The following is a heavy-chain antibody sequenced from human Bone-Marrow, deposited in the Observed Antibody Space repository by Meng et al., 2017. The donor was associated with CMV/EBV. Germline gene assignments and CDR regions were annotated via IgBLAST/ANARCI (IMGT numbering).Heavy chain of an antibody. CDR1: GFTFSSYS. J-gene: IGHJ6*02. CDR2: ISSSSSYI. Sequence: GESLKISCSASGFTFSSYSMNWVRQAPGKGLEWVSSISSSSSYIYYADSVKGRFTISRDNANNSLYLQMNSLRAEDTAVYYCARENGGNTNGMDVWGQGTTVTVSS. V-gene: IGHV3-21*01. CDR3: ARENGGNTNGMDV. D-gene: IGHD2-15*01.